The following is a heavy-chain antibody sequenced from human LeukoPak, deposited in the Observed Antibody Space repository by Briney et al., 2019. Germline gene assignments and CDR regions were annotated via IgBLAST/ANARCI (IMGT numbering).Heavy chain of an antibody. J-gene: IGHJ4*02. V-gene: IGHV3-21*01. CDR1: GFTFSSYS. CDR2: ISSSSNYI. Sequence: GGSLRLSCAASGFTFSSYSMNWVRQAPGKGLEWVSSISSSSNYIHYADSVKGRFTISRDNAKNSLYLQMNSLRAEDTAVYYCARDPDYGDNWGLGTLVIVSS. D-gene: IGHD4/OR15-4a*01. CDR3: ARDPDYGDN.